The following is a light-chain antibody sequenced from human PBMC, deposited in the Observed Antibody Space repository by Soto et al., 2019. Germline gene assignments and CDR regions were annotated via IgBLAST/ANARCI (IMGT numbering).Light chain of an antibody. J-gene: IGLJ2*01. Sequence: QSVLTQPASVSGSPGQSITISCTGTSSDVGSYNLVSRYQQHPGKAPKLMIYEGSKRPSGVSNRFSGSKSGNTASLTISGLQAEDEADYYCCSYAGSSTFGVVFGGGTKLTVL. CDR3: CSYAGSSTFGVV. V-gene: IGLV2-23*03. CDR1: SSDVGSYNL. CDR2: EGS.